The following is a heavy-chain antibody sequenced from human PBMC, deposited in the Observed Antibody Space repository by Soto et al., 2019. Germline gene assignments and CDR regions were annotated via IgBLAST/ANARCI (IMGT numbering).Heavy chain of an antibody. CDR2: IWYDGSNK. J-gene: IGHJ4*02. Sequence: QVQLVESGGGVVQPGRSLRLSCAASGFTFSSYGMHWVRQAPGKGLEWVAVIWYDGSNKYYADSVKGRFTISRDNSKNTRYLQMTSLRAEDTAVYYCAREGCSGGSCYPIGEWGQGTLVTVSS. V-gene: IGHV3-33*01. CDR1: GFTFSSYG. CDR3: AREGCSGGSCYPIGE. D-gene: IGHD2-15*01.